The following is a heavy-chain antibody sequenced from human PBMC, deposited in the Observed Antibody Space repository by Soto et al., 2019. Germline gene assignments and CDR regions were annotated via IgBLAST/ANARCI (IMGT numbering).Heavy chain of an antibody. Sequence: PGGSLRLSCAASGFTFSSYAMHWVRQAPGKGLEWVAASSYDGRETFYADSAKGRFTVSKEMSKNTAFLQMNALRHEDTAVYFCARDSGWPILNFDNWGQGTPVTVSS. J-gene: IGHJ4*02. CDR1: GFTFSSYA. D-gene: IGHD3-10*01. CDR2: SSYDGRET. V-gene: IGHV3-30*04. CDR3: ARDSGWPILNFDN.